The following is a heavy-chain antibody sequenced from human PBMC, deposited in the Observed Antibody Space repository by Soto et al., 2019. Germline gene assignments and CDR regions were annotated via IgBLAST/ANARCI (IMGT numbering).Heavy chain of an antibody. CDR1: GYSFTSYW. CDR3: ARQSLYVYYYYGMDV. J-gene: IGHJ6*02. Sequence: PGESLKISCKGSGYSFTSYWIGWVRQMPGKGLEWMGIIYPGDSDTRYSPSFQGQVTISADKSISTAYLQWSSLKASDTAMYYCARQSLYVYYYYGMDVWGQGTTVTVSS. V-gene: IGHV5-51*01. D-gene: IGHD3-16*01. CDR2: IYPGDSDT.